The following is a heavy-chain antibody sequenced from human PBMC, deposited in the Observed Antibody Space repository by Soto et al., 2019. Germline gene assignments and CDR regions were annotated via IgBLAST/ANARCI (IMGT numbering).Heavy chain of an antibody. CDR2: INYRGTT. CDR1: GGSIINGDTY. J-gene: IGHJ4*02. V-gene: IGHV4-31*03. Sequence: QVQLQESGPGLVKPSQTLSLTCTVSGGSIINGDTYLNWIRQHPEKGLEWMWYINYRGTTNYNPALKSRILISIDTSKNQFSLRLTSVTAADTAVYYCARDAPGVAPFWGQGTLVTVSS. D-gene: IGHD2-15*01. CDR3: ARDAPGVAPF.